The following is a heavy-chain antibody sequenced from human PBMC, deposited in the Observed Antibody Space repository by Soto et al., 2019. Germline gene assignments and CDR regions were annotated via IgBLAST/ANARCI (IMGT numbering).Heavy chain of an antibody. CDR1: GFTFSSYG. Sequence: QVQLVESGGGVVQPGRSLRLSCAASGFTFSSYGMHWVRQAPGKGLEWVAVISYDGSNKYYADSVKGRFTISRDNSKNTLYLQMNSLRAEDTAVYYCATLTVVTLSNWFDPWGQGTLVTVSS. V-gene: IGHV3-30*03. CDR3: ATLTVVTLSNWFDP. CDR2: ISYDGSNK. D-gene: IGHD2-15*01. J-gene: IGHJ5*02.